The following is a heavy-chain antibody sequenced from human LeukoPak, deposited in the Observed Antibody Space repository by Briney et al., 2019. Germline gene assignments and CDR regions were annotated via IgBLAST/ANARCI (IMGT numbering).Heavy chain of an antibody. CDR2: IDSGGGT. CDR1: GFTFRIYA. J-gene: IGHJ4*02. Sequence: GGSLRLSCAASGFTFRIYAMSWVRQAPGKGLEWVSAIDSGGGTYYADSVKGRFTISRDNSKNTLYLQLNSLRAEDTAVYYCAKGPQGDWGQGALVTVSS. V-gene: IGHV3-23*01. D-gene: IGHD3-16*01. CDR3: AKGPQGD.